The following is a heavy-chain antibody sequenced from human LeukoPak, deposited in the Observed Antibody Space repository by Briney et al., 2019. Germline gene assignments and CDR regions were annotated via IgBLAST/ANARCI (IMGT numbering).Heavy chain of an antibody. CDR1: GGSISSSSYY. D-gene: IGHD6-13*01. J-gene: IGHJ3*02. CDR3: ARRWDSSWYGGRDAFDI. Sequence: SETLSLTCTVSGGSISSSSYYWGWIRQPPGTGLEWIGSIYYSGSTYYNPSLKSRVTISVDTSKNQFSLKLSSVTAADTAVYYCARRWDSSWYGGRDAFDIWGQGTMVTVSS. V-gene: IGHV4-39*01. CDR2: IYYSGST.